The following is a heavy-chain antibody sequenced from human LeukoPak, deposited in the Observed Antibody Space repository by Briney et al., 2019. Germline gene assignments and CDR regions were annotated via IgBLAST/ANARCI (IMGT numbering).Heavy chain of an antibody. CDR1: SGSISSYY. Sequence: SETLSLTCTVSSGSISSYYWSWIRQPPGKGLEWIGYIIYSGSTNYNPPLKSRVTISVDTSKNQFSLRLSSVTAADTAVYYCARVAPYCSSTSCRKRPPPNWFDPWGQGTLVTVSS. V-gene: IGHV4-59*01. CDR3: ARVAPYCSSTSCRKRPPPNWFDP. D-gene: IGHD2-2*01. J-gene: IGHJ5*02. CDR2: IIYSGST.